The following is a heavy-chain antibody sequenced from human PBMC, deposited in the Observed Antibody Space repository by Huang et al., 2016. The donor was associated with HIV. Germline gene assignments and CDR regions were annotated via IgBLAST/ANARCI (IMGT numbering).Heavy chain of an antibody. J-gene: IGHJ3*02. CDR2: SGNKADSYTT. D-gene: IGHD4-4*01. Sequence: EVQLVESGGGFVQPGGSLRLSCEATAFTLSDHYVDWVRQAPGKVREWVGRSGNKADSYTTEYAASVKGRFAISRDDSKNSLYLQMNSLRTEDTAVYHCTRGYSGLSVCAFDIWGQGTMVTVSS. CDR1: AFTLSDHY. CDR3: TRGYSGLSVCAFDI. V-gene: IGHV3-72*01.